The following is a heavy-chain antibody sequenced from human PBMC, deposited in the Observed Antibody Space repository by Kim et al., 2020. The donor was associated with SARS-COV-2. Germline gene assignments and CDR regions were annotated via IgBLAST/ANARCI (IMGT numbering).Heavy chain of an antibody. V-gene: IGHV3-48*02. CDR3: ARDGRDY. Sequence: SSNTIYYACSVKGRFTIARDNAKNSLYLQMNSLRDEDTAVYYCARDGRDYWGQGTLVTVSS. J-gene: IGHJ4*02. CDR2: SSNTI.